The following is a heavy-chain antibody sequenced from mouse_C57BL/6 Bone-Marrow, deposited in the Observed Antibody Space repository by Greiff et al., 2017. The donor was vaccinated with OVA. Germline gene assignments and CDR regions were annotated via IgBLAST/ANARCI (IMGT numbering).Heavy chain of an antibody. CDR2: IWSGGST. Sequence: VKLMESGPGLVQPSQSLSITCTVSGFSLTSYGVHWVRQPPGKGLEWLGVIWSGGSTDYKAAFISRLSISKDNSKSQVCFKMNSLQADDTAIYYCAKNWDGAMDYWGQGTSVTVSS. J-gene: IGHJ4*01. CDR1: GFSLTSYG. D-gene: IGHD4-1*01. V-gene: IGHV2-4*01. CDR3: AKNWDGAMDY.